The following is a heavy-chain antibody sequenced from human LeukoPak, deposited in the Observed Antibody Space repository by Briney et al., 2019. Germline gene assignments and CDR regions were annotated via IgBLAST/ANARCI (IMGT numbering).Heavy chain of an antibody. CDR2: IYYSGST. V-gene: IGHV4-39*01. J-gene: IGHJ3*02. CDR3: ARPNPIVGATGAFDI. CDR1: GGSISSSSYY. Sequence: SETLSLTCTVSGGSISSSSYYWGWIRQPPGKGLEWIGSIYYSGSTYYNPSLKSRVTISVDTSKNQFSLKLSSVTAADTAVYYCARPNPIVGATGAFDIWGQGTMVTVSS. D-gene: IGHD1-26*01.